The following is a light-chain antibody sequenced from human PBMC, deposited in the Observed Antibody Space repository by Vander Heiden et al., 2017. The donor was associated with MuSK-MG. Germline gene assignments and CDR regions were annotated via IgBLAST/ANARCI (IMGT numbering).Light chain of an antibody. CDR1: QSITTS. V-gene: IGKV1-39*01. Sequence: DIQMTQSPSSLSASVGDRVTITCRASQSITTSLNWYQLKPGKVPKLLIYAASSLQSGVPSRFRGSGSGTDFTLTIITLQPEDFATYYCQQSLSFPQTFGQGTNVEI. CDR3: QQSLSFPQT. CDR2: AAS. J-gene: IGKJ1*01.